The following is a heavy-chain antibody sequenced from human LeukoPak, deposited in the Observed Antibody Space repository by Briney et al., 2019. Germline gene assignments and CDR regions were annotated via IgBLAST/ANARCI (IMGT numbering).Heavy chain of an antibody. J-gene: IGHJ6*03. V-gene: IGHV5-51*01. CDR3: ARTAGWYYYYMDV. CDR2: IYPRDSDT. D-gene: IGHD6-19*01. CDR1: GYSFTNYW. Sequence: MSGESLKISCEGSGYSFTNYWIGWVRQMPGKGLEWMGIIYPRDSDTRYSPSFQGQVTISADKSISTAYLQWSSLKASDTAMYYCARTAGWYYYYMDVWGTGTTVTVSS.